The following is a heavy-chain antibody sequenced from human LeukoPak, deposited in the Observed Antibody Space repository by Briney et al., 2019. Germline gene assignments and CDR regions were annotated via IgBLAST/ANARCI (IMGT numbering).Heavy chain of an antibody. CDR1: GGSISSYY. Sequence: PSETLSLTCTVSGGSISSYYWSWLRQPPGKGLEWLGYIYYSGSTNYNPSLKSRVTISVDTSKNQFSLKLSSVTAADTAVYYCARVVPEGYSDYWGQGTLVTVSS. D-gene: IGHD2-2*02. V-gene: IGHV4-59*01. J-gene: IGHJ4*02. CDR3: ARVVPEGYSDY. CDR2: IYYSGST.